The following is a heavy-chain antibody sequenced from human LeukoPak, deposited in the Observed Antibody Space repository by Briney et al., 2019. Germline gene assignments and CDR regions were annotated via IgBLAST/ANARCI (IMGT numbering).Heavy chain of an antibody. CDR3: ARSVEVDAFDI. CDR2: IYSGGST. D-gene: IGHD5/OR15-5a*01. Sequence: GGSLRLSCAASGFIVSSNYMSWVRQAPGEGLEWVSVIYSGGSTYYADSVKGRFTISRDNSKNTLYLQMNSLRAEDTGVYYCARSVEVDAFDIWGQGTMVTVSS. V-gene: IGHV3-53*01. J-gene: IGHJ3*02. CDR1: GFIVSSNY.